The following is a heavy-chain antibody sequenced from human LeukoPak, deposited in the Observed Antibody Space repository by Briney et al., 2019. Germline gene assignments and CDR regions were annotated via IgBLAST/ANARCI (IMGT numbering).Heavy chain of an antibody. Sequence: QTGGSLRLSCAASGFTLDDYAMHWVRQAPGKGLEWVSGISWNSGSIGYADSVKGRFTISRDNAKNSLYLQMNSLRAEDTALYYCAKDRSGSYFSARFDPWGQGTLVTVSS. CDR3: AKDRSGSYFSARFDP. V-gene: IGHV3-9*01. CDR1: GFTLDDYA. CDR2: ISWNSGSI. D-gene: IGHD1-26*01. J-gene: IGHJ5*02.